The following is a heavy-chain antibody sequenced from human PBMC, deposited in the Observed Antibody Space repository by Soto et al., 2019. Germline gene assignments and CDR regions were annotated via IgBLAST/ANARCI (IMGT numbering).Heavy chain of an antibody. J-gene: IGHJ6*02. CDR3: ARDPTVYYDSHSPGEVGMGV. CDR2: ISSSSSTI. Sequence: EVQLVESGGGLVQPGGSLRLSCAASGFTFSSYSMNWVRQAPGKGLEWVSYISSSSSTIYYADSVNGRFTISSDNAKNSLYLQMNSLRDEDTAVYYCARDPTVYYDSHSPGEVGMGVWGQGTTVTVSS. V-gene: IGHV3-48*02. CDR1: GFTFSSYS. D-gene: IGHD3-22*01.